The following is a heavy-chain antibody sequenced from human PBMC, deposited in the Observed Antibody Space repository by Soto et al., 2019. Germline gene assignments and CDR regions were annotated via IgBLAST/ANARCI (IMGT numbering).Heavy chain of an antibody. Sequence: GGSLRLSCAASGFTFSSNSMNWVRQAPGKGLEWISYIDSRSGTIYYADSVKGRFTISRDNAKNSLYLQMNSLRDEDTAVYYCAREVLTASYWGQGTLVTVSS. CDR3: AREVLTASY. CDR2: IDSRSGTI. CDR1: GFTFSSNS. V-gene: IGHV3-48*02. J-gene: IGHJ4*02. D-gene: IGHD2-8*01.